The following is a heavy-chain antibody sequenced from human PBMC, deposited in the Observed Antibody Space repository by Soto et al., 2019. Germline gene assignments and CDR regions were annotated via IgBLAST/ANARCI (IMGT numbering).Heavy chain of an antibody. V-gene: IGHV1-2*02. J-gene: IGHJ6*02. CDR2: INPNSGGT. CDR3: ARDPLPGVVIHEYYYYYGMDV. D-gene: IGHD3-22*01. Sequence: ASVKVSCKASGYSFTDYHMHWVRQAPGQGLEWMGWINPNSGGTNYAQKFQGRVTMTRDTSISTAYMELSRLRSDDTAVYYCARDPLPGVVIHEYYYYYGMDVWGQGTTVTVSS. CDR1: GYSFTDYH.